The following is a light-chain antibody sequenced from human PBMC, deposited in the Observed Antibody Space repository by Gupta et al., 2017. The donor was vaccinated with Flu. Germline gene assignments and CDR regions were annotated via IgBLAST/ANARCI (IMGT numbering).Light chain of an antibody. CDR2: KAS. V-gene: IGKV1-5*03. CDR3: QQYKSYSGYT. J-gene: IGKJ2*01. Sequence: ASQSISSWLAWYQQKPGKAPKLLIYKASTLDSGVPSRFSGSGSGTEFTLTISSLQPDDFATYYCQQYKSYSGYTFGQGTKLEIK. CDR1: QSISSW.